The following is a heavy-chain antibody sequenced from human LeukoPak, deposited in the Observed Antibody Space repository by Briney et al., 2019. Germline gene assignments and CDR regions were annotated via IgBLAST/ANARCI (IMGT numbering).Heavy chain of an antibody. D-gene: IGHD1-26*01. J-gene: IGHJ4*02. CDR2: ISGNSGAT. CDR3: ARAAYYRFDY. Sequence: PGGSLRLSCAASGFTFTNYAMSWVRQAPGKGLEWVSTISGNSGATYYADSVKGRFTISRDNAENTLYLQMSSLRAEDTAIYFCARAAYYRFDYWGQGTLVTVSS. V-gene: IGHV3-23*01. CDR1: GFTFTNYA.